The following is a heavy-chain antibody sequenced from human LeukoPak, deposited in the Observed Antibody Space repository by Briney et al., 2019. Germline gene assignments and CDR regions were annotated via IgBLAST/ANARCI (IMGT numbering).Heavy chain of an antibody. CDR3: ARDGVYSRDFDAFDI. V-gene: IGHV1-2*02. D-gene: IGHD6-13*01. CDR2: ISPNSGGT. Sequence: ASVTVSCKPSGYTFTDYYMHWVRQAPGQGLEWMGWISPNSGGTNYAQKFQGRVTMTRDTSISTAYLELSSLTSDDTAVYYCARDGVYSRDFDAFDIWGQGTMVTVSS. CDR1: GYTFTDYY. J-gene: IGHJ3*02.